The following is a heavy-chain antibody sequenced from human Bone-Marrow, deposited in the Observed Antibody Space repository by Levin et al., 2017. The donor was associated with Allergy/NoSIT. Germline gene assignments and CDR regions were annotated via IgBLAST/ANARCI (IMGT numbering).Heavy chain of an antibody. J-gene: IGHJ3*02. CDR3: AASYTTAGAFDI. CDR1: RFTISNAW. CDR2: IKSKSDGGTT. V-gene: IGHV3-15*01. D-gene: IGHD2/OR15-2a*01. Sequence: TGGSLRLSCAASRFTISNAWMIWVRQAPGKGLEWVGCIKSKSDGGTTDYNAPVKGRFTISRDESKNTLDLQMNSLKTEDAAVYYCAASYTTAGAFDIWGQGTVVTVSS.